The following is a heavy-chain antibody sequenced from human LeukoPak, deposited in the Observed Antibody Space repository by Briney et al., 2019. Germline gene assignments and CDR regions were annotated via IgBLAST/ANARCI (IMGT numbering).Heavy chain of an antibody. CDR1: GGTFSSYA. D-gene: IGHD3-9*01. Sequence: SVKVSCKASGGTFSSYAISWVRQAPGQGLEWMGGIIPIFGTANYAQKFQGRVTITADESTSTAYMELSSLRSEDTAVYYCARVGRSDILTGYYRSYDYWGQGTLVTVSS. CDR3: ARVGRSDILTGYYRSYDY. J-gene: IGHJ4*02. CDR2: IIPIFGTA. V-gene: IGHV1-69*13.